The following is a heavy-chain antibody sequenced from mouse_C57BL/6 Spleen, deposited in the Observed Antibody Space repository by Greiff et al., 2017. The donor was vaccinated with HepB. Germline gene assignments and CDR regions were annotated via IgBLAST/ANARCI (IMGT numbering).Heavy chain of an antibody. Sequence: EVKVVESGGGLVKPGGSLKLSCAASGFTFSDYGMHWVRQAPEKGLEWVAYISSGSSTIYYADTVKGRFTISRDNAKNTLFLQMTSLRSEDTAMYYCARGLRGMDYWGQGTSVNVSS. J-gene: IGHJ4*01. D-gene: IGHD1-1*01. V-gene: IGHV5-17*01. CDR1: GFTFSDYG. CDR3: ARGLRGMDY. CDR2: ISSGSSTI.